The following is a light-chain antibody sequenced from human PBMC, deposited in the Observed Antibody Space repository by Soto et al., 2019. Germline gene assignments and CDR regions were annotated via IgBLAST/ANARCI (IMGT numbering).Light chain of an antibody. CDR2: AVS. J-gene: IGLJ1*01. CDR1: SSDIGSYNH. CDR3: ISYTDRQSYL. V-gene: IGLV2-14*03. Sequence: QSALTQPASVSGSPGQSITISCSGTSSDIGSYNHVAWYQQFPGKSPKLMIYAVSDRPPGVSDRFSGSKSGITASLIISGLQTEDEADYYCISYTDRQSYLFGTGTKLTVL.